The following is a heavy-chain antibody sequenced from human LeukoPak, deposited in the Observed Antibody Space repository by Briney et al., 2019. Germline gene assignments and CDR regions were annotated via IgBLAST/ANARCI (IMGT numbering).Heavy chain of an antibody. J-gene: IGHJ4*01. D-gene: IGHD6-19*01. CDR1: GGSFSGYY. CDR3: ARGQQWSN. CDR2: INHSGST. V-gene: IGHV4-34*01. Sequence: KPSETLSLTCAVYGGSFSGYYWSWIRQPPGKGLEWIGEINHSGSTNYNPSLKSRVTISVDTSKNQFSLKLSSVTAADTAVYYCARGQQWSNWGQGTLATASS.